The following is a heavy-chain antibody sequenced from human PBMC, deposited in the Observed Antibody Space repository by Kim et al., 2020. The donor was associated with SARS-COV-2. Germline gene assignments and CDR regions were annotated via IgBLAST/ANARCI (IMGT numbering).Heavy chain of an antibody. J-gene: IGHJ3*02. V-gene: IGHV3-7*01. Sequence: GGSLRLSCAASGFTFSSYWMSWVRQAPGKGLEWVANIKQDGSEKYYVDSVKGRFTISRDNAKNSLYLQMNSLRAEDTAVYYCAREQDYYDSSGYYYGGDAFDIWGQGTMVTVSS. CDR3: AREQDYYDSSGYYYGGDAFDI. D-gene: IGHD3-22*01. CDR1: GFTFSSYW. CDR2: IKQDGSEK.